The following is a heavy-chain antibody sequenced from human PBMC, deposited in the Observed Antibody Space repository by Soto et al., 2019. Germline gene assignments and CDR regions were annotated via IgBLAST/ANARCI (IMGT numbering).Heavy chain of an antibody. D-gene: IGHD3-16*01. CDR1: GFTFSRHT. CDR3: AGDLGEAPHSNRVCRLGR. V-gene: IGHV3-33*01. CDR2: IWYDGLNK. J-gene: IGHJ4*03. Sequence: QVQMVESGGGVVQPGTSLRLSCTTSGFTFSRHTMHWVRQSPGKGLEWVALIWYDGLNKYYADSVKGRFSISRDNSGGMFYLQVDCPRAGDPALDFCAGDLGEAPHSNRVCRLGRRGQGTPVPGS.